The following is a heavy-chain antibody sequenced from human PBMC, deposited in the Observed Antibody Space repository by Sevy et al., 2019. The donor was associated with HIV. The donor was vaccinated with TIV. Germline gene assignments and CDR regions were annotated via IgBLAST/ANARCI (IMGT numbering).Heavy chain of an antibody. D-gene: IGHD3-9*01. CDR1: GFTFSSYA. V-gene: IGHV3-23*01. Sequence: GGSLRLSCAASGFTFSSYAMSWVRQAPGKGLEWVSAISGSGGSTYYADSVKGRFTISRDNADSTLYLLMDSLRAEDTAVYYCAKEGYDILTGFEPGNFDSWGQGTLVTVSS. J-gene: IGHJ4*02. CDR2: ISGSGGST. CDR3: AKEGYDILTGFEPGNFDS.